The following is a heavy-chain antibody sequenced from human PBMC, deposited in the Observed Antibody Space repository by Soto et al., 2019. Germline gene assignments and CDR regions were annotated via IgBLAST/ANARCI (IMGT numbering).Heavy chain of an antibody. D-gene: IGHD3-9*01. CDR1: GGSISSYY. J-gene: IGHJ6*03. Sequence: SETLSLTCTVSGGSISSYYWSWIRQPPGKGLEWIGYIYYSGSTNYNPSLKSRVTISVDTSKNQFSLKLSSVTAADTAVYYCARLFDILTPQNIYYYMDVWGKGTTVTVSS. CDR3: ARLFDILTPQNIYYYMDV. CDR2: IYYSGST. V-gene: IGHV4-59*01.